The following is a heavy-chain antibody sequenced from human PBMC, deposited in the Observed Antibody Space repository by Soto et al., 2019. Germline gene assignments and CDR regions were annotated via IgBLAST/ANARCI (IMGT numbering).Heavy chain of an antibody. CDR2: INTYNGNT. Sequence: QVQLVQSGAEVKNPGASVKVSCKASGYTFTRYGIGWARQAPGQGLEWMGWINTYNGNTNYAQNVEGRDSLTTDTSRSTAYMELRSLRSNDTAIYYCAMVDVYVTPSPQDVWGQGTTVIVSS. V-gene: IGHV1-18*01. CDR1: GYTFTRYG. CDR3: AMVDVYVTPSPQDV. D-gene: IGHD3-16*01. J-gene: IGHJ6*02.